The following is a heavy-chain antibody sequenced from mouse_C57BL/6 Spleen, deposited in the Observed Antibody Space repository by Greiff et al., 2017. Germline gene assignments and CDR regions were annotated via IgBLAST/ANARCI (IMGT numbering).Heavy chain of an antibody. Sequence: QVQLQQSGAELVKPGASVKLSCKASGYTFTEYSIHWVKQRSGQGLEWIGWFYPGSGSIKYNEKFKDNATLTADESSSTVYMELSRLTSEDSAVYFCARRPDGYTYFDYWGQGTTLTVSS. CDR2: FYPGSGSI. D-gene: IGHD2-2*01. J-gene: IGHJ2*01. CDR3: ARRPDGYTYFDY. CDR1: GYTFTEYS. V-gene: IGHV1-62-2*01.